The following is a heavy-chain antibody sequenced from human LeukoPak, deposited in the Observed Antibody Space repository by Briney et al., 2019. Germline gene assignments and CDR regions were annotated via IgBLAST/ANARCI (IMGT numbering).Heavy chain of an antibody. Sequence: SETLSLTCAVYGGSFSGYYWSWIRQPPGKGLEWIGEINHSGSTNYNPSLKSRVTISVDTSKNQFSLKLSSVTAADTAVYYCARLYPIAARPYYFDYWGQGTLVTVSS. CDR2: INHSGST. V-gene: IGHV4-34*01. D-gene: IGHD6-6*01. CDR1: GGSFSGYY. CDR3: ARLYPIAARPYYFDY. J-gene: IGHJ4*02.